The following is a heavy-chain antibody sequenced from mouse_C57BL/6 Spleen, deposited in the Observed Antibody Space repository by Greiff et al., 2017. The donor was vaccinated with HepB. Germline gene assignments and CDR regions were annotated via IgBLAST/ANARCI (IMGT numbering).Heavy chain of an antibody. Sequence: VKLQQPGAELVKPGASVKLSCKASGYTFTSYWMHWVKQRPGQGLEWIGMIHPNSGSTNYNEKFKSKATLTVDKSSSTAYMQLSSLTSEDSAVYYCASDYYGSSKFAYWGQGTLVTVSA. CDR1: GYTFTSYW. J-gene: IGHJ3*01. V-gene: IGHV1-64*01. D-gene: IGHD1-1*01. CDR3: ASDYYGSSKFAY. CDR2: IHPNSGST.